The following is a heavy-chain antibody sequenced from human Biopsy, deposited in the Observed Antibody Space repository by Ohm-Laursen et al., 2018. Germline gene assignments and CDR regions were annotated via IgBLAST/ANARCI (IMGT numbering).Heavy chain of an antibody. D-gene: IGHD3-16*01. CDR1: GFTFTSYW. Sequence: GQTLSPTCAVSGFTFTSYWMNWVRQPSGEWLGWGASIQLTGGDRFYVDSVKGRFSISRDNAKSSVSLQMNSLRGEDAAVYYCARGSEFEGNTWSIDYWGQGTQVTVSS. CDR2: IQLTGGDR. J-gene: IGHJ4*02. CDR3: ARGSEFEGNTWSIDY. V-gene: IGHV3-7*01.